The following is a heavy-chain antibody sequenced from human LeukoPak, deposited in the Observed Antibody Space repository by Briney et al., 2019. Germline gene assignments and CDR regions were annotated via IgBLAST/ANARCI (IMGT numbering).Heavy chain of an antibody. Sequence: GGSLRLSCAASGFTFDNYGLSWVRQAPGKGLEWVSGINWNGGSTGHADSVKGRFTISRDNAKNSLYLQMNSLRAEDTAVYYCAKSRRKEGEFDYWGQGTLVTVSS. CDR1: GFTFDNYG. J-gene: IGHJ4*02. CDR2: INWNGGST. V-gene: IGHV3-20*04. CDR3: AKSRRKEGEFDY. D-gene: IGHD2-21*01.